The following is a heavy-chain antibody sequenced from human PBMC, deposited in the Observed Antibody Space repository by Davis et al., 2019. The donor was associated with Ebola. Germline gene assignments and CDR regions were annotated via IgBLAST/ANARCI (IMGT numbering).Heavy chain of an antibody. CDR3: ARDRDGSGSYPGY. CDR1: GFTFSSYS. D-gene: IGHD3-10*01. Sequence: GESLKISCAASGFTFSSYSMNWVRQAPGKGLEWVSSISSSSSYIYYADSVKGRFTISRDNSKNTLYLQMNSLRAEDTAVYYCARDRDGSGSYPGYWGQGTLVTVSS. CDR2: ISSSSSYI. J-gene: IGHJ4*02. V-gene: IGHV3-21*01.